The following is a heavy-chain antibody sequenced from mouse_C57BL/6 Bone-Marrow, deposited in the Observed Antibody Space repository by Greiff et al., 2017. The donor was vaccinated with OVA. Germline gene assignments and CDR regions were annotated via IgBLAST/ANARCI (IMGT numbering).Heavy chain of an antibody. CDR3: ARSIYYYGSKDYYAMDY. V-gene: IGHV1-81*01. D-gene: IGHD1-1*01. CDR2: IYPRSGNT. CDR1: GYTFTSYG. Sequence: VQLQQSGAELARPGASVKLSCKASGYTFTSYGISWVKQRTGQGLEWIGEIYPRSGNTYYNEKFKGKATLTADKSSSTAYMELRSLTSEDSAVYFCARSIYYYGSKDYYAMDYWGQGTSVTVSS. J-gene: IGHJ4*01.